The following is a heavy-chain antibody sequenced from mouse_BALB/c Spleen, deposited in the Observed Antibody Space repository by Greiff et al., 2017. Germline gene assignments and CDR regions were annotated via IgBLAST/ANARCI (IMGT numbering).Heavy chain of an antibody. J-gene: IGHJ1*01. CDR3: ARLGLPYFDV. D-gene: IGHD3-1*01. CDR1: GYTFTSYW. Sequence: VQLQQSGAELAKPGASVKMSCKASGYTFTSYWMHWVKQRPGQGLEWIGYINPSTGYTGYNQKFKDKATLTADKSSSTAYMQLSSLTSEDSAVYYCARLGLPYFDVWGAGTTVTVSS. CDR2: INPSTGYT. V-gene: IGHV1-7*01.